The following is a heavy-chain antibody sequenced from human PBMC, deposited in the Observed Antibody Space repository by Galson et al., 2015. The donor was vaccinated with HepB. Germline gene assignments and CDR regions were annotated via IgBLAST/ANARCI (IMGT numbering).Heavy chain of an antibody. D-gene: IGHD5-18*01. V-gene: IGHV4-30-4*01. J-gene: IGHJ5*02. CDR3: ARARRWYNSGYSDWFDP. CDR1: GDSITTDGYY. Sequence: TLSLTCTISGDSITTDGYYWTWIRQPPGEGLEWIGFISYSGSTYYSPSLKSRITISLDMSKNQFSLHLNSVSVADSAVYYCARARRWYNSGYSDWFDPWGQGTLVTVAS. CDR2: ISYSGST.